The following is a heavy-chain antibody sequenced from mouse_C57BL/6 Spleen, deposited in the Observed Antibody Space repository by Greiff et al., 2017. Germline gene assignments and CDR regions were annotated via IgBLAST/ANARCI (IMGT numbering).Heavy chain of an antibody. V-gene: IGHV1-5*01. Sequence: EVQLQQSGTVLARPGASVKMSCKTSGYTFTSYWMHWVKQRPGQGLEWIGAIYPGNSDTSYNQKFKGKAKLTAVTSASTAYMELSSLTNEDSAVYYCTYGSLFAYWGQGTLVTVSA. CDR3: TYGSLFAY. D-gene: IGHD2-10*02. CDR1: GYTFTSYW. CDR2: IYPGNSDT. J-gene: IGHJ3*01.